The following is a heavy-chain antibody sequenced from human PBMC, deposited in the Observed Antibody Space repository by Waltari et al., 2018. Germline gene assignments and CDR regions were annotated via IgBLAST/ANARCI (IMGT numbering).Heavy chain of an antibody. D-gene: IGHD6-19*01. CDR2: IKQDGSEK. CDR1: GFTFSRYW. CDR3: ARAVAGTYFDY. Sequence: EVQLVESGGGLVQPGGSLRLSCAASGFTFSRYWMSWVRQAPGKGLEWVANIKQDGSEKYYVDSVKGRFTISRDNAKNSLYLQMNSLRAEDTAVYYCARAVAGTYFDYWGQGTLVTVSS. V-gene: IGHV3-7*01. J-gene: IGHJ4*02.